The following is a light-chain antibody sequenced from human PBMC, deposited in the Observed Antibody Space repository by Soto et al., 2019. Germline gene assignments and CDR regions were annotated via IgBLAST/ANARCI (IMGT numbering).Light chain of an antibody. CDR2: SNI. CDR1: SSNIGSNS. CDR3: QSYDSSLRVV. J-gene: IGLJ7*02. V-gene: IGLV1-44*01. Sequence: QSALTQPPSASGTPGQRVTISCSGSSSNIGSNSVNWYQQVPGTAPKLVIHSNIQRPSGVPGRFSGSKSGTSASLAIGGLLSEDGSDYYCQSYDSSLRVVFGGGTQLTAL.